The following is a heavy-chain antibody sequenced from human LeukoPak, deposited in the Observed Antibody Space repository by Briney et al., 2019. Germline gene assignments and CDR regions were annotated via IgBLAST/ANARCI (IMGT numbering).Heavy chain of an antibody. D-gene: IGHD4-17*01. J-gene: IGHJ4*02. Sequence: GGSLRLSYAASGFTFSSYAMSWGRQATGKGLEWVSAISGSGGSTYYADSVKGRFTISRDNSKNTLYLQMNSLRAEDTAVYYCAKDGPYGDPGYFDYWGQGTLVTVSS. V-gene: IGHV3-23*01. CDR3: AKDGPYGDPGYFDY. CDR1: GFTFSSYA. CDR2: ISGSGGST.